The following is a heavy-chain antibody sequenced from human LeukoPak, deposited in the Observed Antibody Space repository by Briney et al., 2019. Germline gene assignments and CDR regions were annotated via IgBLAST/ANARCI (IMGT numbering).Heavy chain of an antibody. J-gene: IGHJ4*02. CDR2: INHSGST. V-gene: IGHV4-34*01. Sequence: SETLSLTCAVYGGSFSGYYWSWIRQPPGKGLEWIGEINHSGSTNYNPSLKSRVTISVDTSKNQFSLKLSSVTAADTAVYYCARVMSGSYSTSCDYWGQGTLVTVSS. CDR1: GGSFSGYY. D-gene: IGHD1-26*01. CDR3: ARVMSGSYSTSCDY.